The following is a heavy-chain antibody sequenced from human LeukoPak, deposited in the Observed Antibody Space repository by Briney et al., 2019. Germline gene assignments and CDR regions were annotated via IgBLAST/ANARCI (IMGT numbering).Heavy chain of an antibody. CDR2: ISYDGSNK. Sequence: GGSLRLSCAASGFTFSSYGMHWVRQAPGKGLEWVAVISYDGSNKYYADSVKGRFTISRDNSKNTLYLQMNSLRAEDTAVYYCAKDLCYYGSGSYYNPRGGGMDVWGKGTTVTVSS. J-gene: IGHJ6*04. CDR1: GFTFSSYG. V-gene: IGHV3-30*18. D-gene: IGHD3-10*01. CDR3: AKDLCYYGSGSYYNPRGGGMDV.